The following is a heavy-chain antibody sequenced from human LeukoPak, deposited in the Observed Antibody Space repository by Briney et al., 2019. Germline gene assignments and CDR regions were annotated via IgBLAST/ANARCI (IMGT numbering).Heavy chain of an antibody. CDR2: IYYSGST. Sequence: SETLSLTCTVSGGSISSGDYYWSWIRQPPGKGLEWIRYIYYSGSTYYNPSLKSRVTISVDTSKSQFSLKLSSVTAADTAVYYCARVQRYCSGGSCYGGGYFDYWGQGTLVTVSS. CDR1: GGSISSGDYY. D-gene: IGHD2-15*01. V-gene: IGHV4-30-4*01. CDR3: ARVQRYCSGGSCYGGGYFDY. J-gene: IGHJ4*02.